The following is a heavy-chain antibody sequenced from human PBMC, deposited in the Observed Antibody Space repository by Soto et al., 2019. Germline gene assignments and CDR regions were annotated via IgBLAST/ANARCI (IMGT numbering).Heavy chain of an antibody. CDR3: ARECGRGYFDY. D-gene: IGHD3-22*01. CDR1: GFSFSTYD. Sequence: EVQLVESGGGLVQPGGSLRLSCGASGFSFSTYDTNCVRQAPGKGLEWVSQINHRGKTTYYADSVKGRFTISRDNAQNSLSLQMTSLRGEDTAVYFCARECGRGYFDYWGQGILVTVSS. V-gene: IGHV3-48*03. J-gene: IGHJ4*02. CDR2: INHRGKTT.